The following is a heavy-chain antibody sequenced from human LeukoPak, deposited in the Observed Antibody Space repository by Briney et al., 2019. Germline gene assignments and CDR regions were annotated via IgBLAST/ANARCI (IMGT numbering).Heavy chain of an antibody. D-gene: IGHD4-17*01. V-gene: IGHV1-2*02. CDR3: ARGDEYGDF. J-gene: IGHJ4*02. Sequence: ASVKVSCKASGYTFSGYYIHWARQAPGQGLEWMGWINPNSGDTNSAQKFQGRVTLTRDTSISTAYMEVSRLNSDDTARYYCARGDEYGDFWGQGTLVSVSS. CDR1: GYTFSGYY. CDR2: INPNSGDT.